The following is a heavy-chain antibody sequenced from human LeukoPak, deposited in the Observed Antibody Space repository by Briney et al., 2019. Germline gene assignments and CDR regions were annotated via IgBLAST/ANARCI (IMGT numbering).Heavy chain of an antibody. Sequence: ASVKVSCKASGYTFTSYDINWVRQATGQGLESMGWMNPNSGNTGYAQKFQGRVTMTRNTSIGTAYMELSSLRSEDTAVYYCARSMGSGSYSAAYYFDYWGQGTLVTVSS. CDR1: GYTFTSYD. CDR2: MNPNSGNT. V-gene: IGHV1-8*01. D-gene: IGHD3-22*01. CDR3: ARSMGSGSYSAAYYFDY. J-gene: IGHJ4*02.